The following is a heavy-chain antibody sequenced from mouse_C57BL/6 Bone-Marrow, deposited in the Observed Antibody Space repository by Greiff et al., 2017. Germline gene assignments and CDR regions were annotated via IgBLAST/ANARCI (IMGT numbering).Heavy chain of an antibody. J-gene: IGHJ2*01. Sequence: EVKLVESGGGLVKPGGSLKLSCAASGFTFSSYAMSWVRQTPEKRLEWVATISDGGSYTYYPDNVKGRFTISRDNAKNNLSLQMSHLKSEDTAMYYCARGAGTWGYYFDYWGQGTTLTVSS. CDR3: ARGAGTWGYYFDY. CDR2: ISDGGSYT. D-gene: IGHD3-3*01. V-gene: IGHV5-4*03. CDR1: GFTFSSYA.